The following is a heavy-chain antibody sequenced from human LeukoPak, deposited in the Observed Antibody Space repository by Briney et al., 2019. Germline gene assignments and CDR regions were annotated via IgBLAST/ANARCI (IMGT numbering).Heavy chain of an antibody. CDR2: INPSGGST. CDR1: GYTFTSYY. V-gene: IGHV1-46*01. J-gene: IGHJ4*02. D-gene: IGHD5-18*01. Sequence: ASVKVSCKASGYTFTSYYMHWVRQAPGQGLEWMGIINPSGGSTSYAQKFQGRVTMTRDTSTSTVYMELSSLRSEDTAVYYCASSYVSTTNFAAMVDWGRGTLVTVSS. CDR3: ASSYVSTTNFAAMVD.